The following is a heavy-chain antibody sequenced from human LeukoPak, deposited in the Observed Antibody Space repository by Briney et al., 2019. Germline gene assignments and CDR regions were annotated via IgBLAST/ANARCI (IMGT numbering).Heavy chain of an antibody. J-gene: IGHJ4*02. CDR2: ISSSSSYI. Sequence: GGSLRLACAASGFTFSSYCMNWVRQAPGKGLEWVSSISSSSSYIYYADSVKGRFTISRDNAKNSLYLQMNSLRAEDTAVYYSARDHCSGGSCYDYWGQGTLVTVSS. V-gene: IGHV3-21*01. CDR3: ARDHCSGGSCYDY. D-gene: IGHD2-15*01. CDR1: GFTFSSYC.